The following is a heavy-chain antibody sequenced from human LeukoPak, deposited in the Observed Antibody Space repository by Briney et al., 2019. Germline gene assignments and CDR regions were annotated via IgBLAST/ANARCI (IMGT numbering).Heavy chain of an antibody. V-gene: IGHV4-59*01. CDR1: GGSISSYY. Sequence: PSETLSLTCTVSGGSISSYYWSWIRQPPGKGLEWIGYIYYSGSTNYNPSLKSRVTISVDTSKNQFSLKLSSVTAADTAVYYCARGDYYDDAFDIWGQRTMVTVSS. J-gene: IGHJ3*02. D-gene: IGHD3-22*01. CDR3: ARGDYYDDAFDI. CDR2: IYYSGST.